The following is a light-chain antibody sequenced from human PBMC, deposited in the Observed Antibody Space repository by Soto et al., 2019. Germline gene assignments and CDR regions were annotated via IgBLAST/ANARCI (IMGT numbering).Light chain of an antibody. J-gene: IGLJ2*01. CDR2: SNN. V-gene: IGLV1-44*01. CDR1: SSNIGSNT. Sequence: QSVLTQPPSASGTPGQRVTISCSGSSSNIGSNTVNWYQQLPGTAPKLLIYSNNQRPSGVPDRFSGSKSGASASLAISGLHSEDEADYYCAAWDDSLNSRVFGGGTKLTVL. CDR3: AAWDDSLNSRV.